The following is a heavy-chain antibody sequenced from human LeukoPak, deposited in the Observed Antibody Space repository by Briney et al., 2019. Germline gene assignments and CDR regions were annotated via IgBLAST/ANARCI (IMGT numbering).Heavy chain of an antibody. Sequence: SQTLSLTCAVSGGSISSGGYSWSWIRQPPGKGLEWIGYIYHSGSTYYNPSLKSRVTISVDRSKNQFSLKLSSVTAADTAVYYCARDLSGGWFDPWGQGTLVTVSS. V-gene: IGHV4-30-2*01. D-gene: IGHD2-15*01. CDR3: ARDLSGGWFDP. CDR2: IYHSGST. CDR1: GGSISSGGYS. J-gene: IGHJ5*02.